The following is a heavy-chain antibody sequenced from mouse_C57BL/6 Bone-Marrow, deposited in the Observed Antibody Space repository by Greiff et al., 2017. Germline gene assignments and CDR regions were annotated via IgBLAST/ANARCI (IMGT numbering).Heavy chain of an antibody. CDR2: IHPNSGST. D-gene: IGHD2-3*01. CDR3: AREGYCPFAY. CDR1: GYTFTSYW. J-gene: IGHJ3*01. Sequence: QVQLQQPGAELVKPGASVKLSCKASGYTFTSYWMHWVKQRPGQGLEWIGMIHPNSGSTNYNEKFKSKATLTVDKSSSTAYMQLSSLTSEDSAVYCCAREGYCPFAYWGQGTLVTVSA. V-gene: IGHV1-64*01.